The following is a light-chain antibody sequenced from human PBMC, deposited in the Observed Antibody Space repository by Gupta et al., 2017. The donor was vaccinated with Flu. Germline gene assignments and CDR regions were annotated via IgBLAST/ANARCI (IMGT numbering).Light chain of an antibody. CDR1: QSIGNY. CDR3: QQFSCSPLPT. V-gene: IGKV1-39*01. Sequence: DIQMTQSPSSLSASVGDRVTITCRASQSIGNYLAWYQQKPGKSPKLLIYDVSSRPSGIPSRCSGSGYGTDFTLTSSSRQPEDFAFYYCQQFSCSPLPTFGEGTKLEVK. CDR2: DVS. J-gene: IGKJ4*01.